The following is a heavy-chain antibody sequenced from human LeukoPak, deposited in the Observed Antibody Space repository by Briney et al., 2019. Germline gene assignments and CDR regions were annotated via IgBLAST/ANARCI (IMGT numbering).Heavy chain of an antibody. CDR1: DFTVSSNY. J-gene: IGHJ4*02. V-gene: IGHV3-53*01. CDR2: LYAGGGT. CDR3: ARAPHSGSYYFDY. D-gene: IGHD1-26*01. Sequence: GGSLRLSCAASDFTVSSNYMSWVRQAPGKGLEWVSVLYAGGGTYYADSVKGRFTISRDNSKNTLYLQMNSLRAEDTAVYYCARAPHSGSYYFDYWGQGTLVTVSS.